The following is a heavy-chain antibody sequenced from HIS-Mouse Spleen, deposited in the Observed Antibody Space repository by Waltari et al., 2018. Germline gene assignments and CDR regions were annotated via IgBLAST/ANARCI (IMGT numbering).Heavy chain of an antibody. D-gene: IGHD1-26*01. CDR2: IPDDGRNK. CDR1: GFTFSSYG. CDR3: AKIRVGATDY. V-gene: IGHV3-30*18. J-gene: IGHJ4*02. Sequence: QVQLVESGGGVVQPGRSLRLSCAASGFTFSSYGMHWVRQAPGKGMEGVAVIPDDGRNKYYANAVKGRFTISRDNSKNTLYLQMNSLRAEDTAVYYCAKIRVGATDYWGQGTLVTVSS.